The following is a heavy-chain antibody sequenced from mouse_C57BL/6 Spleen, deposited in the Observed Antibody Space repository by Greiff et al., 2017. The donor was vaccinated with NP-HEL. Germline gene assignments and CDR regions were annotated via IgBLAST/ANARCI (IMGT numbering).Heavy chain of an antibody. CDR2: ISDGGSYT. D-gene: IGHD1-1*01. CDR1: GFTFSSYA. Sequence: EVMLVESGGGLVKPGGSLKLSCAASGFTFSSYAMSWVRQTPEKRLEWVATISDGGSYTYYPDNVKGRFTISRDNAKNNLYLQMSHLKSEDTAMYYCASLGSSYWYFDVWGTGTTVTVSS. J-gene: IGHJ1*03. CDR3: ASLGSSYWYFDV. V-gene: IGHV5-4*03.